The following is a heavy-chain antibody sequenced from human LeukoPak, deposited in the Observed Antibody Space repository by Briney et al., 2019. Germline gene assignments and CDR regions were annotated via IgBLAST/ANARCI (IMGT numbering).Heavy chain of an antibody. CDR2: IDPSGSYT. V-gene: IGHV5-10-1*01. J-gene: IGHJ4*02. Sequence: GESLKISCKGSGYSFTSYWISWVRQMPGKGLEWMGRIDPSGSYTKYSPSFQGHVTISADKSISTAYLQWSSLKASDTAMFYCAATTHSGWYYFHYWGQGTLVTVSS. CDR3: AATTHSGWYYFHY. CDR1: GYSFTSYW. D-gene: IGHD6-19*01.